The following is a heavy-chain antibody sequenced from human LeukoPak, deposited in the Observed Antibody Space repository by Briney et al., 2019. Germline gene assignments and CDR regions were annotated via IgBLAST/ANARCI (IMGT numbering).Heavy chain of an antibody. CDR3: AREGYSGSYGVIDY. J-gene: IGHJ4*02. CDR1: GFTFDDYG. Sequence: GGSLRLSCAASGFTFDDYGMSWVRQAPGKGLEWVAGINWNGGSTGYADSVKGRFTISRDNAKNSLYLQMNSLRAEDTALYYCAREGYSGSYGVIDYWGQGTLVTVSS. V-gene: IGHV3-20*04. CDR2: INWNGGST. D-gene: IGHD1-26*01.